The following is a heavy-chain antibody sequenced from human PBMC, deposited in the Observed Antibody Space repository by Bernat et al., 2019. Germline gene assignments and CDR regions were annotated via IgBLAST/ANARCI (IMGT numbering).Heavy chain of an antibody. CDR2: IYYSGST. D-gene: IGHD6-19*01. CDR1: GGSISSSSYY. V-gene: IGHV4-39*01. Sequence: QLQLQESGPGPVKPSETLSLTCTVSGGSISSSSYYWGWIRQPPGKGLEWIGSIYYSGSTYYNPSLKSRVTISVDTSKNQFSLKLSSVTAADTAVYYCARQQWLETEYYFDYWGQGTLVTVSS. CDR3: ARQQWLETEYYFDY. J-gene: IGHJ4*02.